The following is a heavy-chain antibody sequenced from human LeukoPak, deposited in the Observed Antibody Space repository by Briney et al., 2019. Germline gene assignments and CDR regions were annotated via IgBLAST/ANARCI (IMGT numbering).Heavy chain of an antibody. CDR3: ARDTRYYFDY. J-gene: IGHJ4*02. Sequence: GRSLRLSCAASGFTFSSYAMHWVRQAPGKGLEWVAVISYDGSNKYYADSVKGRFTISRDNSMNTLYLQMNSLRAEDTAVYYCARDTRYYFDYWGQGTLVTVSS. D-gene: IGHD1-1*01. CDR2: ISYDGSNK. V-gene: IGHV3-30-3*01. CDR1: GFTFSSYA.